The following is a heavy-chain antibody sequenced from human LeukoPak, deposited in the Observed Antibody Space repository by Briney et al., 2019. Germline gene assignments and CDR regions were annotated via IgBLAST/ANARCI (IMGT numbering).Heavy chain of an antibody. Sequence: GGSLRLSCAASGFTFSNFGMHWVRQAPGKGLEWVAVIWYDGNNKYYADSVKGRFTISRDNSENTLYLQMNSLRAEDTAVYYCAKDRYRGPNPYFDYWGQGALVTVSS. CDR3: AKDRYRGPNPYFDY. V-gene: IGHV3-30*02. D-gene: IGHD1-1*01. CDR2: IWYDGNNK. J-gene: IGHJ4*02. CDR1: GFTFSNFG.